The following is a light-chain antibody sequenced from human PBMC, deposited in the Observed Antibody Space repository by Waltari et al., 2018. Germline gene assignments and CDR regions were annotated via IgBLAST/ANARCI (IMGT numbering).Light chain of an antibody. CDR3: QQYYGTPLT. J-gene: IGKJ4*01. Sequence: DFVMTQSPDSLAVSLGERATINCTSSQSLLYSSNNKNYLAWYQQKSGQPPKLLIYWASTRESGVPDRFSGSGSGTDFTLTISSLQAEDVAVYYCQQYYGTPLTFGGGTKVEIK. V-gene: IGKV4-1*01. CDR1: QSLLYSSNNKNY. CDR2: WAS.